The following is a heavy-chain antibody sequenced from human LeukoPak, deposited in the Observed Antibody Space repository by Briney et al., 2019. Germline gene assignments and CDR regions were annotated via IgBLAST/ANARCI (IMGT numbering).Heavy chain of an antibody. CDR1: SGSFSGYY. V-gene: IGHV4-34*01. Sequence: SGTLSLTCAVYSGSFSGYYWTWTRQSPGKGLEWIGEINHSGTTHYDPSLKSRLTISVDTSKNQFPLNLSSVTAADTAVYYCARGRINGKFDFWGQGTLVTVSS. D-gene: IGHD2-8*01. J-gene: IGHJ4*02. CDR2: INHSGTT. CDR3: ARGRINGKFDF.